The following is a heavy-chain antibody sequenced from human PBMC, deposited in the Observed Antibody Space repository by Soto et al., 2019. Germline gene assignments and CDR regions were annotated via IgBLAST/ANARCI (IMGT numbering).Heavy chain of an antibody. D-gene: IGHD2-2*01. CDR2: IYYSGST. V-gene: IGHV4-59*01. Sequence: QVQLQESGPGLVKPSETLSLTCTVSGGSISSYYWSWFRQPPGKGLEWIGYIYYSGSTNYNPSLKSRVDISVDTSKNQFSLKLSSVTAAETAVYYCARGRGGWFINQLLNAFDIWGQGTMVTVSS. J-gene: IGHJ3*02. CDR3: ARGRGGWFINQLLNAFDI. CDR1: GGSISSYY.